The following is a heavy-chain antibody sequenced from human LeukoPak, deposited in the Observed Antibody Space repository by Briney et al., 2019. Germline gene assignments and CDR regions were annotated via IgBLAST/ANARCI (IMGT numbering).Heavy chain of an antibody. D-gene: IGHD6-19*01. CDR3: ARVAQGVAGTSAFDI. V-gene: IGHV4-39*07. J-gene: IGHJ3*02. CDR2: IYYSGST. CDR1: GGSISSSSYY. Sequence: SETLSLTCAVSGGSISSSSYYWGWIRQPPGKGLEWIGSIYYSGSTYYNPSLKSRVTISVDTSKNQFSLKLSSVTAADTAVYYCARVAQGVAGTSAFDIWGQGTMVTVSS.